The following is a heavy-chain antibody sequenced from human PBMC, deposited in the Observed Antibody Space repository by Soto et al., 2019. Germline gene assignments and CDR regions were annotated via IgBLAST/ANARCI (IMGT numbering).Heavy chain of an antibody. J-gene: IGHJ6*02. V-gene: IGHV1-18*01. D-gene: IGHD2-2*01. Sequence: ASVKVSCKASGYTFTDYGLSWVRQAPGQGPEWMGWISAYNGKANYAQKVQGRVTMTTDTSTSTAYMELSSLRSDDTAVYYCARDTVLGRYQLLQIPYYYYGMDVWGQGTTVTVSS. CDR3: ARDTVLGRYQLLQIPYYYYGMDV. CDR2: ISAYNGKA. CDR1: GYTFTDYG.